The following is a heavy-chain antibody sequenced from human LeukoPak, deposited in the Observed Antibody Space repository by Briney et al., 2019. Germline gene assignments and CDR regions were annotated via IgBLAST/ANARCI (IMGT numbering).Heavy chain of an antibody. Sequence: PGGSLRLSCTASGFTFSNAWMSWVRQAPGKGLEWVSRIKTNTAGGGGTTDYAAPVKGRFTISRDDSKNTLYLQMNSLKTEDTAVYYCTSRQGKKQLAYFDYWGQGTLVTVSS. CDR2: IKTNTAGGGGTT. J-gene: IGHJ4*02. V-gene: IGHV3-15*01. D-gene: IGHD6-13*01. CDR1: GFTFSNAW. CDR3: TSRQGKKQLAYFDY.